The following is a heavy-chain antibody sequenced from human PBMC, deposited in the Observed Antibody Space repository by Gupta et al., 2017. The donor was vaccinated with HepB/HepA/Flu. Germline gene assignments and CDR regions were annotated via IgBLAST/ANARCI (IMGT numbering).Heavy chain of an antibody. CDR2: IRSSGSTI. Sequence: QVQLVESGGGLVKPGGSLRLSCAASGFTFSDYYLRWIRQAPGKGLEWVSYIRSSGSTIYYADSVKGRFTISRDNAKNSLYLQMNSLRAEDTAVYYCARATTGYYYYYYYGMDVWGQGTTVTVSS. CDR3: ARATTGYYYYYYYGMDV. V-gene: IGHV3-11*01. J-gene: IGHJ6*02. CDR1: GFTFSDYY. D-gene: IGHD4-17*01.